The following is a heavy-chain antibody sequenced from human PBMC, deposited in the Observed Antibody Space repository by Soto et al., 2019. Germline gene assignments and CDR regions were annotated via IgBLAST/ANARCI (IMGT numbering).Heavy chain of an antibody. J-gene: IGHJ6*02. D-gene: IGHD3-10*01. CDR1: GGSFSGYY. CDR3: ASLKNMFRGIHYYYGVDV. V-gene: IGHV4-34*01. Sequence: SETLSLTCVVYGGSFSGYYWSWIRQPPGKGLEWIGEINHSGSTNYNPSLKSRVTISVDTSKKQFSLKLSSVTAADTAVYYCASLKNMFRGIHYYYGVDVWGQGTTVTVSS. CDR2: INHSGST.